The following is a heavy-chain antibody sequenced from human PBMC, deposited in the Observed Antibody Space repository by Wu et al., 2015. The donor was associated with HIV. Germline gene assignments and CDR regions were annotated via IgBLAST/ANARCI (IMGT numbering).Heavy chain of an antibody. CDR3: ARERVDYDSGGYRAHRGYYFDY. J-gene: IGHJ4*02. V-gene: IGHV1-46*01. CDR2: INPRTDST. Sequence: QIQLVQSRAAVKKPGASVKVSCTAFGYTFINNFLHXFLRQAPGQGPEWMGVINPRTDSTTYAQAFEGRLTMTRDTSKNTMYMELSSLTSDDTARYYCARERVDYDSGGYRAHRGYYFDYVGPGNAGHRLL. CDR1: GYTFINNF. D-gene: IGHD3-22*01.